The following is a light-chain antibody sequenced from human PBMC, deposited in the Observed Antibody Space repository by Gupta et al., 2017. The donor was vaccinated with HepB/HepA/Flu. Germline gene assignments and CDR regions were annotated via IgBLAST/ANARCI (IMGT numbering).Light chain of an antibody. Sequence: EIVMTQSPAALSVSPGERVSLSCRASQSVSANLAWYQQKPGQAPRLLIYGAATRATGISVRFSGSGSGTDFSLTISSLQSEDSAIYYCQQYNKWSRAFGQGTKVEIK. J-gene: IGKJ1*01. CDR2: GAA. CDR1: QSVSAN. CDR3: QQYNKWSRA. V-gene: IGKV3-15*01.